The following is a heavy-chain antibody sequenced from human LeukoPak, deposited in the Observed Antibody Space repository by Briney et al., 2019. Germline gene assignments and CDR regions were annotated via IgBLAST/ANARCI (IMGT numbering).Heavy chain of an antibody. CDR2: ISAYNGNT. CDR1: VYTFTSYG. CDR3: ARVREAGGYDSSFDY. D-gene: IGHD5-12*01. J-gene: IGHJ4*02. V-gene: IGHV1-18*01. Sequence: ASVKVSCKASVYTFTSYGISRLRQAPGQGLEWMGWISAYNGNTNYAQKRQGRGTMTTDTSTSTAYRGLRSLRSDDTAVYYCARVREAGGYDSSFDYWGQGTLVTVSS.